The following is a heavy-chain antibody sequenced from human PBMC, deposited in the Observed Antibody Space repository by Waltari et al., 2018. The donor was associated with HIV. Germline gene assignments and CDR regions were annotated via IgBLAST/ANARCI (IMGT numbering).Heavy chain of an antibody. CDR1: GGSISSSSYY. CDR2: SYYSGST. D-gene: IGHD3-16*01. CDR3: ARPGRGDGYNLGEFDY. Sequence: QLQLQESGPGLVKPSETLSLTCTVSGGSISSSSYYWGWIRQPPGKGLEWIGSSYYSGSTYYNPSLKSRVTISVDTSKNQFSLKLSSVTAADTAVYYCARPGRGDGYNLGEFDYWGQGTLVTVSS. V-gene: IGHV4-39*01. J-gene: IGHJ4*02.